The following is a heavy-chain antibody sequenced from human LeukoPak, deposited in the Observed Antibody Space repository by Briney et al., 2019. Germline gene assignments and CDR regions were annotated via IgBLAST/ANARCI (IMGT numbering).Heavy chain of an antibody. CDR3: ARGSRDGEQTTVLSMDV. CDR1: GFTFSSYT. V-gene: IGHV3-30-3*01. Sequence: GGSLRLSCAASGFTFSSYTIHWVRQAPGKGLEWVAVISYNGSNNYYADSVKGRFTISRDNSKNTLYLQMNSLRAEDTAVYYCARGSRDGEQTTVLSMDVWGQGTTVTVSS. D-gene: IGHD1-1*01. CDR2: ISYNGSNN. J-gene: IGHJ6*02.